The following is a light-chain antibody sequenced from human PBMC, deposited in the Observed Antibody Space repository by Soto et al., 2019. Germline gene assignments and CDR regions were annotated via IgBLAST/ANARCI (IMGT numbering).Light chain of an antibody. CDR2: EVS. Sequence: QSVLTQPPSASGSPGQSVTISCTGTSSDVGGFNYVSWYQQHPRKAPKLIIYEVSKRPSGVPDRFSGSKSGNTASLTVPGLQAEGEADYYCCSYAGSNNFVCGTGTKVTVL. CDR1: SSDVGGFNY. CDR3: CSYAGSNNFV. J-gene: IGLJ1*01. V-gene: IGLV2-8*01.